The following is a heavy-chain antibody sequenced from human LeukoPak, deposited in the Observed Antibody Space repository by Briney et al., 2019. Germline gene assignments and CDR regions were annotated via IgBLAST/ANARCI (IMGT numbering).Heavy chain of an antibody. V-gene: IGHV3-11*04. D-gene: IGHD3-22*01. J-gene: IGHJ4*02. Sequence: GGSLRLSCAASGFTFSDYYMSWIRQAPGKGLEWVSYISSSGSTIYYADSVKGRFTISRDNAKNSLYLQMNSLRAEDTAVYYCARAITYYYDSSGYYREGLGGQGTLVTVSS. CDR3: ARAITYYYDSSGYYREGL. CDR2: ISSSGSTI. CDR1: GFTFSDYY.